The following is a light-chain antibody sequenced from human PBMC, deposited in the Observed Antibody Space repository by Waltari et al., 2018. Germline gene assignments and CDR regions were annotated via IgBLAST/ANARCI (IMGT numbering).Light chain of an antibody. V-gene: IGKV4-1*01. CDR1: QSVLFSSNNRNY. J-gene: IGKJ3*01. CDR2: WAP. Sequence: DIVMTQSPDSLAVSLGERATLNCQASQSVLFSSNNRNYLAWSQQKPGQSPKLVLYWAPTRESGVPDRFSGSGSATDFTLTISSLQAEDVAVYYCQQYYSSPFTFGPGTKLEIK. CDR3: QQYYSSPFT.